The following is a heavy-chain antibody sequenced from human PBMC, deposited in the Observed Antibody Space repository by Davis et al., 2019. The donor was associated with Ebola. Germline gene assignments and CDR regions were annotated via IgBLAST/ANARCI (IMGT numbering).Heavy chain of an antibody. CDR2: IYYSGST. CDR1: GRSISSYY. Sequence: MPSETLSLPCTLSGRSISSYYWSWTRQPPGKGLEWIGYIYYSGSTNYNPSIKSRVTISVDTSKNQFTLKLSSVTAADTAVYYCAREGGFYGVVISHYGMDVWGKGTTVTVSS. J-gene: IGHJ6*04. D-gene: IGHD3-3*01. V-gene: IGHV4-59*01. CDR3: AREGGFYGVVISHYGMDV.